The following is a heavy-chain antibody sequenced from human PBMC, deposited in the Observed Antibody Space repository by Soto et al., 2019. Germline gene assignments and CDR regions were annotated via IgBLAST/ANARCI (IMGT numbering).Heavy chain of an antibody. D-gene: IGHD5-18*01. CDR1: GHSISSGFYY. Sequence: PSETLSLTCAVSGHSISSGFYYWGWIRQPPGKGLEWIGSMYHSGSTYYNPSLKSRVTTSVDTSKNQLSLKLTSLTAADTAVYYCARYGYSYSMRFFDKWGQGTRVTVSS. V-gene: IGHV4-38-2*01. J-gene: IGHJ4*02. CDR2: MYHSGST. CDR3: ARYGYSYSMRFFDK.